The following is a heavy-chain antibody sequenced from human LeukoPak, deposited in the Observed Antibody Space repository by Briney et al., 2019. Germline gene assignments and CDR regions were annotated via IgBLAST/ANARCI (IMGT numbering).Heavy chain of an antibody. J-gene: IGHJ6*02. CDR1: GFTFSSYG. CDR3: ARDRAGVYYYYGMDV. Sequence: PGRSLRLSCAASGFTFSSYGMHWVRQAPGKGLEWVAVIWYDGSNKYYADSVKGRFTISRDNSKNTLYLQMNSLRAEDTAAYYCARDRAGVYYYYGMDVWGQGTTVTVSS. V-gene: IGHV3-33*01. CDR2: IWYDGSNK. D-gene: IGHD2-21*01.